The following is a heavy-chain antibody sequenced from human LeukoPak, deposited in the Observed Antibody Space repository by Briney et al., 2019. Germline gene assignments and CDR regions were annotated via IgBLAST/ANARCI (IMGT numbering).Heavy chain of an antibody. V-gene: IGHV3-74*01. Sequence: GGSLRLSCAASGFTFGDAWMSWVRQAPGKGLVWVSRINSDGSSTSYADSVKGRFTISRDNAKNTLYLQMNSLRAEDTAVYYCAREVLLWFGELSPSLDVWGKGTTVTISS. CDR3: AREVLLWFGELSPSLDV. J-gene: IGHJ6*04. D-gene: IGHD3-10*01. CDR2: INSDGSST. CDR1: GFTFGDAW.